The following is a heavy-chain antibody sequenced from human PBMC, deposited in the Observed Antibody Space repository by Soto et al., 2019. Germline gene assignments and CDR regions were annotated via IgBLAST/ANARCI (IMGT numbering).Heavy chain of an antibody. V-gene: IGHV1-18*04. D-gene: IGHD6-19*01. Sequence: GASVKVSCKASGYTFTSYGISWVRQAPGQGLEWMGWISAYNGNTNYAQKLQGRVTMTTDTSTSTAYMELRSLRSDDTAVYYCAREESGYSSGWYGWFDPWGQGTLVTVSS. J-gene: IGHJ5*02. CDR2: ISAYNGNT. CDR3: AREESGYSSGWYGWFDP. CDR1: GYTFTSYG.